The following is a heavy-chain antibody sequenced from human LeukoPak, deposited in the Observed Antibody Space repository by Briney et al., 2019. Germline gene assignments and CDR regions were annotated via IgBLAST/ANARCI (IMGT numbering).Heavy chain of an antibody. D-gene: IGHD1-26*01. V-gene: IGHV4-59*12. CDR3: ARGGGSYSRPPFDY. Sequence: SETLSLTCTVSGGSISSYYWSWIRQPPGKGLEWIGYIYYSGSTNYNPSLQSRVTISVDTSKNQFSLKLSSVTAADTAVYYCARGGGSYSRPPFDYWGQGTLVTVSS. CDR2: IYYSGST. J-gene: IGHJ4*02. CDR1: GGSISSYY.